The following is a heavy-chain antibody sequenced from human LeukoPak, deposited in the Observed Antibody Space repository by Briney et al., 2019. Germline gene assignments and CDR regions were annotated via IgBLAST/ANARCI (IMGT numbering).Heavy chain of an antibody. V-gene: IGHV1-2*02. CDR2: INPNSGGT. J-gene: IGHJ4*02. CDR3: ARNSGFKYNIDY. Sequence: ASVKVSCKASGYTFTAYYMHWVRQAPGQGLEWMGWINPNSGGTNYAQKFQGRVTMTRDTSISTAYMELSRLRSDDTAVYYCARNSGFKYNIDYWGQGTLVTVSS. CDR1: GYTFTAYY. D-gene: IGHD6-19*01.